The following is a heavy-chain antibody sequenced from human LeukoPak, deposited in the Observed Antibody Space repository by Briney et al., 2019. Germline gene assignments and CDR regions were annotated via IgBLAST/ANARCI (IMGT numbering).Heavy chain of an antibody. J-gene: IGHJ4*02. CDR2: ISFDGTNK. Sequence: GGALRLSCAASTFTFRSYGIHWVRHTPDKELEWVAVISFDGTNKYYADSVKARFTISRDNSKNTLYLQMTSLRAEDTAVYYCAKDRSGSYGGFFDYWGQGTLVTVSS. CDR1: TFTFRSYG. CDR3: AKDRSGSYGGFFDY. V-gene: IGHV3-30*18. D-gene: IGHD1-26*01.